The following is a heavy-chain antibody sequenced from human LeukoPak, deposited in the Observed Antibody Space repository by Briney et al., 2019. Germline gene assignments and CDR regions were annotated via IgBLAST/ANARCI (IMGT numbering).Heavy chain of an antibody. CDR3: ARMGLRSYTIDY. Sequence: NPGGSLRLSCAASGFTFSDYYMSWLRQAPGKGLEWVSYISSSGSTIYYADSVKGRFTISRDNAKNSLYLQMNSLRAEDTAVYYCARMGLRSYTIDYWGQGTLVTVSS. D-gene: IGHD5-12*01. V-gene: IGHV3-11*01. J-gene: IGHJ4*02. CDR2: ISSSGSTI. CDR1: GFTFSDYY.